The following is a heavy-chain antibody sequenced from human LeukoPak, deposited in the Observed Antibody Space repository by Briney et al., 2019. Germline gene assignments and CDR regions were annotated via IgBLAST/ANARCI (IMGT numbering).Heavy chain of an antibody. Sequence: PSETLSLTCTVSGGSINSGDYSWSWIRQPPGKGLEWIGYIYYSGSTYYNPSLKSRVTISVDTSKNQFSLKLSSVTAADTAVYYCARVHRIAVAGNQTDYWGQGTLVTVSS. CDR3: ARVHRIAVAGNQTDY. V-gene: IGHV4-30-4*01. CDR2: IYYSGST. J-gene: IGHJ4*02. CDR1: GGSINSGDYS. D-gene: IGHD6-19*01.